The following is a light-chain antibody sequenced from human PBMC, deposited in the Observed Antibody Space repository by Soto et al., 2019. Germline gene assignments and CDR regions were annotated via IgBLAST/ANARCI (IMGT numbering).Light chain of an antibody. CDR1: QTISSW. V-gene: IGKV1-5*03. Sequence: DIQMTQSPSTLSVSLGDRVTITGVASQTISSWLAWYQQKPGKAPKLLIYKASTLKSGVPSRFSGSGSGTEFTLTISSLQPDDFATYYCQHYNSYSEAFGQGTKV. CDR3: QHYNSYSEA. J-gene: IGKJ1*01. CDR2: KAS.